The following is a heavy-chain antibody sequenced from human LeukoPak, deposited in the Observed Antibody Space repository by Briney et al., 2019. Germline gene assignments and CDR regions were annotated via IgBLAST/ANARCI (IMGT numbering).Heavy chain of an antibody. CDR1: GGSFSGYY. J-gene: IGHJ4*02. Sequence: SETLSLTCSVYGGSFSGYYWSWIRQPPGKGLEWIGEINHSGSTNYNPSLKSRVAISVDTSKNQFSLKLSSVTAADTAVYYCARGIRYPDYCGQGTLVTVSS. CDR2: INHSGST. D-gene: IGHD3-9*01. V-gene: IGHV4-34*01. CDR3: ARGIRYPDY.